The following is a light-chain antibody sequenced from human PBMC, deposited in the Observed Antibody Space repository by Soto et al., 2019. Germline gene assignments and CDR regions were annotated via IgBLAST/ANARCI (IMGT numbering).Light chain of an antibody. Sequence: QSVLTQPASVSGSPGQSIAISCTGTSSDVGGYNYVSWYQQHPGKTPNLMIYDVSNRPSGVSNRFSGSKSGNTASLTISGLQAEDEAAYYCSSYTSSSTWVFGGGTQLTVL. CDR1: SSDVGGYNY. CDR2: DVS. J-gene: IGLJ7*01. CDR3: SSYTSSSTWV. V-gene: IGLV2-14*01.